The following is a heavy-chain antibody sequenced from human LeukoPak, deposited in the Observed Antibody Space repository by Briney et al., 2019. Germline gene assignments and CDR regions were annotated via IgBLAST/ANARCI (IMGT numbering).Heavy chain of an antibody. D-gene: IGHD3-10*02. J-gene: IGHJ6*04. CDR2: IISSGSTI. V-gene: IGHV3-48*03. CDR3: AELGITMIGGV. CDR1: GFTFTSYE. Sequence: GRSLRLSCAASGFTFTSYETNWVRQAPGKGLEWVSYIISSGSTIYYADSVKGRFTISRDNAKNSLYLQMNSLRAEDTAVYYCAELGITMIGGVWGKGTTVTISS.